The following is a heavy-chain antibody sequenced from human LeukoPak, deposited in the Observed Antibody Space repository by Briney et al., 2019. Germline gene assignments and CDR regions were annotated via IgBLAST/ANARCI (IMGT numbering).Heavy chain of an antibody. CDR2: IRYDGSNK. J-gene: IGHJ4*02. CDR3: AKGSPRTSSYRIDY. D-gene: IGHD6-6*01. V-gene: IGHV3-30*02. CDR1: GFTFSSYG. Sequence: GGSLRLSCAASGFTFSSYGMHWVRQAPGKGLEWVAFIRYDGSNKYYADSVKGRFTISRDNSKNTLYLQMISLRAEDTAVYYCAKGSPRTSSYRIDYWGQGTLVTVSS.